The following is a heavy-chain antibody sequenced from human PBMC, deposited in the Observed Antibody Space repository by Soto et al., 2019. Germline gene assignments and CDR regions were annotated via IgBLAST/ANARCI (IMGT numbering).Heavy chain of an antibody. CDR3: ASAYDRCGYADWYFDL. J-gene: IGHJ2*01. Sequence: QVQLQESGPGLVKPSQTLSLTCTVSGGSISSGDYYWSWIRQPPGKGLEGIGYIYYSGSTYYNPSLTSRLTLSADTSTHQSPLQLSSVTPADTAVYYCASAYDRCGYADWYFDLWGRGTLVTVSS. CDR2: IYYSGST. CDR1: GGSISSGDYY. D-gene: IGHD3-22*01. V-gene: IGHV4-30-4*01.